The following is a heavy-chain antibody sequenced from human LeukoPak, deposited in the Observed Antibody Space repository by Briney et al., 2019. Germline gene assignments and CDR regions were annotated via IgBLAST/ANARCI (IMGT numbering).Heavy chain of an antibody. CDR2: INPNSGDG. CDR1: GYTFTGYY. J-gene: IGHJ4*02. Sequence: ASVKVSCKASGYTFTGYYMHWVRRAPGQGLEWMGWINPNSGDGNYAQKFQGRVTMTRDTSISTAHMELSGLTSDDTAVYYCARDLTVQATAAIVYYFDYWAREPWSPSPQ. CDR3: ARDLTVQATAAIVYYFDY. D-gene: IGHD6-25*01. V-gene: IGHV1-2*02.